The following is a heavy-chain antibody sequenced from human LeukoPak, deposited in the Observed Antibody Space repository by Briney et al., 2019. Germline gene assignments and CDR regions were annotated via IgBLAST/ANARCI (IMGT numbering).Heavy chain of an antibody. J-gene: IGHJ4*02. CDR1: GGSISSGGYY. CDR3: ATVDSYGSRLDY. CDR2: IYYSGST. Sequence: SQTLSLTCTVSGGSISSGGYYWSWIRQHPGKGLEWIGYIYYSGSTYYNPSLKSRVTISVDTSKNQFSLKLSSVTAADTAVYYCATVDSYGSRLDYWGQGTLVTVSS. V-gene: IGHV4-31*03. D-gene: IGHD5-18*01.